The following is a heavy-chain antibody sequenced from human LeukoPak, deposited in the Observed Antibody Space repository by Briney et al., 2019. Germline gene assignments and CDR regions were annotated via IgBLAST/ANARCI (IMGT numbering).Heavy chain of an antibody. CDR1: GGTFSSYA. V-gene: IGHV1-69*05. D-gene: IGHD3-10*01. CDR3: AIAPRMTSGSYPTRDPLNWFDP. J-gene: IGHJ5*02. CDR2: IIPIFGTA. Sequence: GASVKVSCKASGGTFSSYAISWVRQAPGQGLEWMGGIIPIFGTANYAQKFQGRVTITTDESTSTAYMELSSLRSEDTAVYYCAIAPRMTSGSYPTRDPLNWFDPWGQGTLVTVSS.